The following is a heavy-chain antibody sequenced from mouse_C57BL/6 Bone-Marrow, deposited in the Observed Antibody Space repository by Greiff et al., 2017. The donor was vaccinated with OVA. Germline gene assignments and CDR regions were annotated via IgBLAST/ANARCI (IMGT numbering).Heavy chain of an antibody. V-gene: IGHV5-6*01. D-gene: IGHD2-4*01. Sequence: VQLKQSGGDLVKPGGSLKLSCAASGFTFSSYGMSWVRQTPDKRLEWVATISSGGSYTYYPDSVKGRFTISRDNAKNTLYLQMSSLKSEDTAMYYCARIYYDYDGFAYWGQGTLVTVSA. CDR1: GFTFSSYG. CDR2: ISSGGSYT. J-gene: IGHJ3*01. CDR3: ARIYYDYDGFAY.